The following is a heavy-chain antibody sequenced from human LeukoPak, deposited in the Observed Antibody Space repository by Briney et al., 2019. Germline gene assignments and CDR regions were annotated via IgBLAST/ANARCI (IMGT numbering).Heavy chain of an antibody. Sequence: GASVKVSCKASGGTFSSYAISWVRQAPGQGLEWMGGIIPIFGTANYAQKFQGRVTITADESTSTAYMELSSLRSEDTAVYYCARGGYSGYDRYYYYYYMDVWGKGPRSPSP. D-gene: IGHD5-12*01. CDR3: ARGGYSGYDRYYYYYYMDV. J-gene: IGHJ6*03. CDR2: IIPIFGTA. CDR1: GGTFSSYA. V-gene: IGHV1-69*13.